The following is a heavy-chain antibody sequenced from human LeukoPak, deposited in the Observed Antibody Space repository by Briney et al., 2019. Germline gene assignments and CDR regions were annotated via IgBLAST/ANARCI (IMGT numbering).Heavy chain of an antibody. CDR2: ISGSGGST. CDR3: AKGHPPNYYDSSGYLVYFDY. D-gene: IGHD3-22*01. V-gene: IGHV3-23*01. CDR1: GFTFSSYA. Sequence: GGSLRLSCAASGFTFSSYAMSWVRQAPGKGLEWVSAISGSGGSTYYADSVKGRFTISRDNSKNTLYLQMSSLRAEDTAVYYCAKGHPPNYYDSSGYLVYFDYWGQGTLVTVSS. J-gene: IGHJ4*02.